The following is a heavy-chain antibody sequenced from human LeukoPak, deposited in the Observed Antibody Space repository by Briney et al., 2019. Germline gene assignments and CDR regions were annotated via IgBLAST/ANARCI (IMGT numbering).Heavy chain of an antibody. CDR3: ARHRDMTTVTRTTDAFDI. J-gene: IGHJ3*02. CDR2: IYFNGNT. CDR1: GGSIYSYY. D-gene: IGHD4-17*01. V-gene: IGHV4-59*08. Sequence: SSETLSLTCTVSGGSIYSYYWSWIRQPPGKGLEWIGYIYFNGNTNYNPSLKSRVTISVDTSKNHFSLRLSSVTAADTAVYYCARHRDMTTVTRTTDAFDIWGQGTMVTVSS.